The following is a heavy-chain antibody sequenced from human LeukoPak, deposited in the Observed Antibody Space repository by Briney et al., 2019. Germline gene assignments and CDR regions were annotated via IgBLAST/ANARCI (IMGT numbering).Heavy chain of an antibody. V-gene: IGHV4-34*01. Sequence: SETLSLTCAVYGGSFSGYYWSWIRRPPGKGLEWIGEINHSGSTNYNPSLKSRVTISVDTSKNQFSLKLSSVTAADTAVYYCARGFLQNYYGSGSYALSNWFDPWGQGTLVTVSS. J-gene: IGHJ5*02. CDR1: GGSFSGYY. CDR2: INHSGST. CDR3: ARGFLQNYYGSGSYALSNWFDP. D-gene: IGHD3-10*01.